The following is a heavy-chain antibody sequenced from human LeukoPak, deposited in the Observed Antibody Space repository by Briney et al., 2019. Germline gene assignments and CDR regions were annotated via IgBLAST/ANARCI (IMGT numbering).Heavy chain of an antibody. CDR1: GFTFSSYS. J-gene: IGHJ4*02. V-gene: IGHV3-48*01. Sequence: GGSLRLSCAASGFTFSSYSMNWVRQAPGKGLEWVSYISSSSSTIYYADSVKGRSTISRDNSKNTPYLQMDSLRAEDTAVYYCARDPCATTCYVFDYWGQGTLVTVSS. D-gene: IGHD2-2*01. CDR3: ARDPCATTCYVFDY. CDR2: ISSSSSTI.